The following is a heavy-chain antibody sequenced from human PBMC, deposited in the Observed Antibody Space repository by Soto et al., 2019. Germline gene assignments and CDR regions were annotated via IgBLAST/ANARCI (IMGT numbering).Heavy chain of an antibody. CDR3: AKGPNRGGSYYDDWYFDL. D-gene: IGHD1-26*01. V-gene: IGHV3-23*01. CDR1: GFTFSSYA. CDR2: ISGSGGST. Sequence: GGSLRLSCAASGFTFSSYAMSWVRQAPGKGLEWVSAISGSGGSTYYADSVEGRFTIPRDNSKNTLYVQMNSLRAEDTAVYYCAKGPNRGGSYYDDWYFDLWGRGTLVTVSS. J-gene: IGHJ2*01.